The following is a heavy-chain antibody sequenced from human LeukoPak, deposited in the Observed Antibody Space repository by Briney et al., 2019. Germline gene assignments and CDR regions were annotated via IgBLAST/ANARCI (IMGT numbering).Heavy chain of an antibody. Sequence: GGSLRLSCAASGFTFSSYSMHWVRQAPGKGLEWVAVIWYDGSNKYYADSVKGRFTISRDNSKNTLYLQMNSLRAEDTAVYYCARGDYDFWSGYYHYYYYGMDVWGQGTAVTVSS. CDR1: GFTFSSYS. CDR2: IWYDGSNK. J-gene: IGHJ6*02. D-gene: IGHD3-3*01. V-gene: IGHV3-33*08. CDR3: ARGDYDFWSGYYHYYYYGMDV.